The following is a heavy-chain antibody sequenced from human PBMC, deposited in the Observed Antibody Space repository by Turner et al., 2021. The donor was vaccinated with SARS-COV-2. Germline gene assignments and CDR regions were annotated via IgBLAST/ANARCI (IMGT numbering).Heavy chain of an antibody. Sequence: QVQLVQSVAEVKKPGASVKVSCKASGYTFTSYYMHWVRQAPGQGVEWMGIINPSGDTKSYAQKFQGRVTMTRDTSTSKVYMELSSLRSEDTAVYYCARDFSSGWWGQGTLVTVSS. D-gene: IGHD6-19*01. V-gene: IGHV1-46*01. J-gene: IGHJ4*02. CDR1: GYTFTSYY. CDR2: INPSGDTK. CDR3: ARDFSSGW.